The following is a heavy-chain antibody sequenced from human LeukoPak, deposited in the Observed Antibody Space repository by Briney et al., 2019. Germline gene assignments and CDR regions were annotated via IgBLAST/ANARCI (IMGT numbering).Heavy chain of an antibody. V-gene: IGHV1-2*06. CDR2: INPNSGGT. D-gene: IGHD6-13*01. Sequence: ASVKVSCKASGYTFTGYYMHWVRQAPGQGLGWMGRINPNSGGTNYAQKFQGRVTMTRDTSISTAYMELSRLRSDDTAVYYCARGGVASSWYLFDHYYLDVWGKGTTVTVSS. CDR3: ARGGVASSWYLFDHYYLDV. J-gene: IGHJ6*03. CDR1: GYTFTGYY.